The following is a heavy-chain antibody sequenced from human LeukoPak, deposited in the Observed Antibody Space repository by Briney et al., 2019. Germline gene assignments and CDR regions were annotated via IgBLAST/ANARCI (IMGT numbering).Heavy chain of an antibody. CDR3: ARQEVYCSSTSCYARGYSYGTFFDY. CDR2: INHSGST. Sequence: SETLSLTCAVYGGSFSGYYWSWIRQPPGKGLEWIGEINHSGSTNYNPSLKSRVTISVDTSKNQLSLKLSSVTAADTAVYYCARQEVYCSSTSCYARGYSYGTFFDYWGQGTLVTVSS. J-gene: IGHJ4*02. CDR1: GGSFSGYY. V-gene: IGHV4-34*01. D-gene: IGHD2-2*01.